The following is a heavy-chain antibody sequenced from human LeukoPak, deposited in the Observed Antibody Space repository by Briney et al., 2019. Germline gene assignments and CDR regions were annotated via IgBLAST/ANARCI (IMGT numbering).Heavy chain of an antibody. CDR2: ISGSGGST. V-gene: IGHV3-23*01. D-gene: IGHD3-10*01. CDR1: GFTVSSNY. CDR3: FGSGSYYPESY. J-gene: IGHJ4*02. Sequence: GGSLRLSCAASGFTVSSNYMSWVRQAPGKGLEWVSAISGSGGSTYYADSVKGRFTISRDNSKNTLYLQMNSLRAEDTAVYYCFGSGSYYPESYWGQGTLVTVSS.